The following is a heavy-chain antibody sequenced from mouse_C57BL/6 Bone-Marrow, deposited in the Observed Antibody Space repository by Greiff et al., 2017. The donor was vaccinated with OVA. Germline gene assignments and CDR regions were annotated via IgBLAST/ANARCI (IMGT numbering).Heavy chain of an antibody. Sequence: QVQLQQSGAELMKPGASVKLSCKATGYTFTGYWIEWVKQRPGHGLEWIGEILPGSGSTNYNEKFKGKATFTADTSSNTAYMQRSILTTEDSAIYYYAKDYGSSYGYWGQGTTLTVSS. J-gene: IGHJ2*01. CDR2: ILPGSGST. CDR1: GYTFTGYW. D-gene: IGHD1-1*01. CDR3: AKDYGSSYGY. V-gene: IGHV1-9*01.